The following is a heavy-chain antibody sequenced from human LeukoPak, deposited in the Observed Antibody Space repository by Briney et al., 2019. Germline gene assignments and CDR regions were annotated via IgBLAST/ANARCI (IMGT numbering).Heavy chain of an antibody. Sequence: SVKVSCKASGGTFSSYAVSWVRQAPGQGLEWMGGIIPIFGTANYAQKFQGRVTITADESTSTAYMELSSLRSEDTAVYYCARDPYYYDSSGYWDWGQGTLVTVSS. CDR1: GGTFSSYA. D-gene: IGHD3-22*01. CDR3: ARDPYYYDSSGYWD. V-gene: IGHV1-69*13. J-gene: IGHJ4*02. CDR2: IIPIFGTA.